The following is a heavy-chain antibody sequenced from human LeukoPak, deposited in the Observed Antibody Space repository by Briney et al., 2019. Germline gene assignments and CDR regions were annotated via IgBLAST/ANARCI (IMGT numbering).Heavy chain of an antibody. D-gene: IGHD6-19*01. Sequence: PGGSLRLSCAASGFTFSSYGMHWVRQAPGKGLEWVAFIRYDGSNKYYADSVKGRFTISRDNSKNTLYLQMNSLRAEDTAVYYCAKGVRASGWYRLDAFDIWGQGTMVTVSS. CDR3: AKGVRASGWYRLDAFDI. V-gene: IGHV3-30*02. CDR1: GFTFSSYG. CDR2: IRYDGSNK. J-gene: IGHJ3*02.